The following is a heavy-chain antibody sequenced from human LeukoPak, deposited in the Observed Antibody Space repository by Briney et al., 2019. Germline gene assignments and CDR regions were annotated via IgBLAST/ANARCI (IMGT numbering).Heavy chain of an antibody. V-gene: IGHV3-30*18. Sequence: GGSLRLSCAASGFTFSSYGMHWVRQAPGKGLEWVAVISYDGSNKYYADSVKGRFTISRDNSKNTPYLQMNSLRAEDTAVYYCAKDGHSSGYYLDYWGQGTPVTVSS. CDR2: ISYDGSNK. J-gene: IGHJ4*02. CDR1: GFTFSSYG. CDR3: AKDGHSSGYYLDY. D-gene: IGHD3-22*01.